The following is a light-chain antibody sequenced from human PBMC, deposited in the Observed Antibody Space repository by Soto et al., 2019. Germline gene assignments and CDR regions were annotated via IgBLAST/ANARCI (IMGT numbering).Light chain of an antibody. CDR3: SSYASTNRLV. CDR1: SSDVGGYDY. Sequence: QSARTPPSCASGSTGQSVTISCTGTSSDVGGYDYVSWIQQHPGNAPKLMIYEVSKRPSGVSNRFSGSKSGNTASLTVSGLQVEDEAEYYCSSYASTNRLVVGTGTKVTVL. V-gene: IGLV2-8*01. J-gene: IGLJ1*01. CDR2: EVS.